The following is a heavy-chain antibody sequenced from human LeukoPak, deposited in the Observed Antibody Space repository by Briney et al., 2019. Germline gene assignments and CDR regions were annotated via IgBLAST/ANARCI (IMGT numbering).Heavy chain of an antibody. CDR2: IYPGDSDT. V-gene: IGHV5-51*01. CDR1: GYSFTTYW. J-gene: IGHJ4*02. Sequence: GESLKISCKGSGYSFTTYWIGWVRQMPGKGLEWMGIIYPGDSDTKYSPSFQGQVTISADKSISTAYLQWTSLKASDTAIYYCVKQRRVRGAAINWGQGTLVRVSS. D-gene: IGHD3-10*01. CDR3: VKQRRVRGAAIN.